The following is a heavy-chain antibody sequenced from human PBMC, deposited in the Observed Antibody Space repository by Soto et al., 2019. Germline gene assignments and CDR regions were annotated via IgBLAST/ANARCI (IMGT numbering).Heavy chain of an antibody. D-gene: IGHD2-2*01. Sequence: GGSLRLSCASSGFTFSSYSMNWVRQAPGKGLEWVSYISSSSSTIYYADSVKGRFTISRDNAKNSLYLQMNSLRAEDTAVYYCAREYCSSTSCLNWFDPWGQGTLVTVSS. J-gene: IGHJ5*02. V-gene: IGHV3-48*01. CDR3: AREYCSSTSCLNWFDP. CDR2: ISSSSSTI. CDR1: GFTFSSYS.